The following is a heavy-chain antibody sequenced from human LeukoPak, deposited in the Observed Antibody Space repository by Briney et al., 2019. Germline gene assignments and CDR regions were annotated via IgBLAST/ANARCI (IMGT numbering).Heavy chain of an antibody. Sequence: GRSLRLSCAASGFTFSSHGMHWVRQAPGKGLEWVAVISYDGSNKYYADSVKGRFTISRDNSKNTLYLQMNSLRAEDTAVYYCAKDRLRYSSSWYFLDYWGQGTLVTVSS. J-gene: IGHJ4*02. D-gene: IGHD6-13*01. CDR2: ISYDGSNK. CDR1: GFTFSSHG. CDR3: AKDRLRYSSSWYFLDY. V-gene: IGHV3-30*18.